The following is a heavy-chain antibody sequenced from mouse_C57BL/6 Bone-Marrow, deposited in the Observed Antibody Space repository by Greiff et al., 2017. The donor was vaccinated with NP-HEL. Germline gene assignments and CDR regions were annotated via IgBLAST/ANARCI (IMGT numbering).Heavy chain of an antibody. D-gene: IGHD2-1*01. CDR2: IWRGGST. J-gene: IGHJ1*03. Sequence: QVQLQQSGPGLVQPSQSLSITCTVSGFSLTSYGVHWVRQSPGKGLEWLGVIWRGGSTDYNAAFISRLGMSKDNSKSQVFFKMSSRQADDTAVYYCARGGNYWYFDVWGTGTTVTVSS. CDR3: ARGGNYWYFDV. V-gene: IGHV2-2*01. CDR1: GFSLTSYG.